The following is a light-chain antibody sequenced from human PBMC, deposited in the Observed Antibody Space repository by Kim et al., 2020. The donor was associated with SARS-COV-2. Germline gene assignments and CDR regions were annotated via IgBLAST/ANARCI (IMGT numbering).Light chain of an antibody. J-gene: IGLJ2*01. V-gene: IGLV2-14*01. CDR3: SSYTTSSTHV. CDR1: SSDVGRYKY. CDR2: EVT. Sequence: GQSISNSCTGTSSDVGRYKYVSWYQQHPGNAPKLMIYEVTSRPSGVSDRFSGTKSGNTAALTISGLQPEDQADYYCSSYTTSSTHVFGAGTKLTVL.